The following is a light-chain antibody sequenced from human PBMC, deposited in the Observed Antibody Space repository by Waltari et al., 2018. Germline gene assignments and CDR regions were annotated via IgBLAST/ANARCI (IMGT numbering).Light chain of an antibody. CDR1: QSVNSNY. Sequence: DIVMTQTPLSSPVTLGQPATLPCRASQSVNSNYLAWYQQNPGQAPRLLIYAAANRAADIPDRFSGSGSGTDFTLTISRLEPEDFAVYYCQQYGSSPRTFGQGTKLDIK. CDR3: QQYGSSPRT. V-gene: IGKV3-20*01. J-gene: IGKJ2*01. CDR2: AAA.